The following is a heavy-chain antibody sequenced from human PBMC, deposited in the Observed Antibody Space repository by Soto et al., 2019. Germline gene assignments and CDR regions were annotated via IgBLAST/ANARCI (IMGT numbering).Heavy chain of an antibody. V-gene: IGHV3-48*02. CDR3: ARDELGVTLYNWFYP. CDR2: ISSISRTI. D-gene: IGHD1-26*01. Sequence: DVQLVESGGGLVQPGGSLRLSCAASGFSFNNYGMNWVRQVPGEGLEWLSYISSISRTIHYADSVKGRFTVSRDNAKKSVYLQMNSLRDEDTAVYYCARDELGVTLYNWFYPWGQGTLVTVSS. CDR1: GFSFNNYG. J-gene: IGHJ5*02.